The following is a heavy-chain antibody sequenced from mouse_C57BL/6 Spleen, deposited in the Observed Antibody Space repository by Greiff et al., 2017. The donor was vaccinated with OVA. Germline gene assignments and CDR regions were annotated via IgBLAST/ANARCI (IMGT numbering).Heavy chain of an antibody. CDR1: GYTFTDYY. CDR3: ANSYYYGTPFAY. Sequence: VQLQQSGPELVKPGASVKISCKASGYTFTDYYMNWVKQSHGKSLEWIGDINSNNGGTSYNQKFKGKATLTVDKSSSTAYMELRRLTSEDSAVYYCANSYYYGTPFAYWGQGTLVTVSA. D-gene: IGHD1-1*01. V-gene: IGHV1-26*01. J-gene: IGHJ3*01. CDR2: INSNNGGT.